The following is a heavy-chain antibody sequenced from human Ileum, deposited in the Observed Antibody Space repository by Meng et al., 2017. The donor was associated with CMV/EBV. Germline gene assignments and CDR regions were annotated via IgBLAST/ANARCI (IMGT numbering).Heavy chain of an antibody. CDR1: GYHFTDNF. CDR3: ARDLVVVTAPGDS. V-gene: IGHV1-2*06. Sequence: KASGYHFTDNFMHWVRQAPGQGLEWMGRISGNNGNTRYARKFQGRVTMTRDTSTSTVYMELDRLTSDDTAVYYCARDLVVVTAPGDSWGQGTLVTVSS. J-gene: IGHJ4*02. CDR2: ISGNNGNT. D-gene: IGHD2-21*02.